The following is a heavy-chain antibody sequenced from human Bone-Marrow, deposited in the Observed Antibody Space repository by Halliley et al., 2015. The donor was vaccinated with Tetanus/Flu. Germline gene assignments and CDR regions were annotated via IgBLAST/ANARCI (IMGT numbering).Heavy chain of an antibody. CDR2: MNPYSGDT. Sequence: QLVQSGAEVKKPGTSVKVSCQASGYTFTRYDINWVRQVAGQGLEWMGWMNPYSGDTGYAQKFQGRVTMTRNNSITTAYMEVDTLTSDDTAVYYCARGLGQDLLFPDIWGQGTLVTVSS. CDR1: GYTFTRYD. V-gene: IGHV1-8*01. CDR3: ARGLGQDLLFPDI. D-gene: IGHD2-21*01. J-gene: IGHJ4*02.